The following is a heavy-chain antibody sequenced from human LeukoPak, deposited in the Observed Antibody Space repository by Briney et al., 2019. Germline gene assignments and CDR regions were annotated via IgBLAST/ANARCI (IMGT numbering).Heavy chain of an antibody. V-gene: IGHV4-30-4*01. CDR1: GGSISSGDYY. CDR3: ATVRYFDWLLDY. CDR2: IYYSGST. J-gene: IGHJ4*02. D-gene: IGHD3-9*01. Sequence: SETLSLTCTVSGGSISSGDYYWSWIRQPPGKGLEWIGYIYYSGSTYYNPSLKSRVTISVDTSKNQFSLKLSSVTAADTAVYYCATVRYFDWLLDYWGQGTLVTVSS.